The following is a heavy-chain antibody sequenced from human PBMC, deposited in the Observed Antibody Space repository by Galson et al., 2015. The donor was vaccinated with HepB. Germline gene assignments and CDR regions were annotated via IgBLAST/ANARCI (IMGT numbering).Heavy chain of an antibody. V-gene: IGHV1-24*01. J-gene: IGHJ4*02. CDR3: ATKKYYYDSSDYATFDY. Sequence: SVKVSCKVSGYSLTELSMHWVRQAPGKGLEWLGGFNPEDGARIYTQKFQGRVTMTEDTSTDTAYMELSSLRSEDTAVYYCATKKYYYDSSDYATFDYWGQGTLVTVSS. D-gene: IGHD3-22*01. CDR1: GYSLTELS. CDR2: FNPEDGAR.